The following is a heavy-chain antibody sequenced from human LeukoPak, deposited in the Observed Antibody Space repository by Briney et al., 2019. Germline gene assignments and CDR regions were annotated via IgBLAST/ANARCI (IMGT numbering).Heavy chain of an antibody. CDR3: GKGSPYCSGFSGRIYYFDY. Sequence: GGSLRLSCAASGFTFSSYWMTWVRQAPGKGLEWVANMKRDGSEKYYADSVKGRFTISRDNANNSLYLQLNSLRAEDTAVYFCGKGSPYCSGFSGRIYYFDYWGQ. CDR1: GFTFSSYW. J-gene: IGHJ4*02. V-gene: IGHV3-7*01. CDR2: MKRDGSEK. D-gene: IGHD2-15*01.